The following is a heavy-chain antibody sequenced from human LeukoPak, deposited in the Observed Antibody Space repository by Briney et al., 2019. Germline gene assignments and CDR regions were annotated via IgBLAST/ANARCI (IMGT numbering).Heavy chain of an antibody. J-gene: IGHJ4*02. V-gene: IGHV3-23*01. CDR2: IFPSGGEI. CDR3: AKDIETTVTTSVDY. D-gene: IGHD4-17*01. Sequence: PGGSLRLSCEASGFTFSTFAMIWVRQPPGKGLEWVSSIFPSGGEIHYADSVRGRFTISRDNSKNTLYLQMNSLRAEDTAVYYCAKDIETTVTTSVDYWGQGTLVTVSS. CDR1: GFTFSTFA.